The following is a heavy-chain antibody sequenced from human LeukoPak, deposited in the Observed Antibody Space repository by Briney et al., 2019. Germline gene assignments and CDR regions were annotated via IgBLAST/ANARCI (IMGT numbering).Heavy chain of an antibody. CDR2: ISYDGSNK. Sequence: PGRSMTLSCAASGFTFSSYAMHWVRQAPGKGLEWVAVISYDGSNKYYADSVKGRFTISRDNSKNTLYPQMNSLRAEDTAVYYCARNSGSYYSLFDYWGQGTLVTVSS. D-gene: IGHD1-26*01. CDR1: GFTFSSYA. CDR3: ARNSGSYYSLFDY. V-gene: IGHV3-30-3*01. J-gene: IGHJ4*02.